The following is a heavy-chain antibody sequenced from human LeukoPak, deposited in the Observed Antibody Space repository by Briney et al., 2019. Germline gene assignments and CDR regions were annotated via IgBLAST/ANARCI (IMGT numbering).Heavy chain of an antibody. CDR1: GFTFSSYW. CDR2: IRYDGSNK. CDR3: AKDPRPPRYCSSTSCLRPYYFDY. D-gene: IGHD2-2*01. J-gene: IGHJ4*01. V-gene: IGHV3-30*02. Sequence: GGSLRLSCAASGFTFSSYWMSWVRQAPGKGLEWVAFIRYDGSNKYYADSVKGRFTISRDNSKNTLYLQMNSLRAEDTAVYYCAKDPRPPRYCSSTSCLRPYYFDYWGQGTLVTVSS.